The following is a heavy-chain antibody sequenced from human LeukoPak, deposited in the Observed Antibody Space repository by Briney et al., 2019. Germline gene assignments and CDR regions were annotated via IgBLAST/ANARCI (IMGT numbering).Heavy chain of an antibody. V-gene: IGHV4-61*02. CDR2: IYSSGST. J-gene: IGHJ6*03. CDR3: TRGSIAYYYMDV. D-gene: IGHD3-22*01. CDR1: GGSISSGSYY. Sequence: SETLSLTCTVSGGSISSGSYYWSWIRQPAGKGLEWIGRIYSSGSTNYNPSLKSRVTISLDTSKNQFSLKLSSVTAADTAVYYCTRGSIAYYYMDVWGKGTTVTISS.